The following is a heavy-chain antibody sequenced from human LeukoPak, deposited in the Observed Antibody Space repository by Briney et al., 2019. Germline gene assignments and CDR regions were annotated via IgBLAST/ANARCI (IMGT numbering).Heavy chain of an antibody. CDR2: FKTKYNQV. V-gene: IGHV3-23*05. Sequence: GGSLRLSCVASGFTFSDYAMNWVRQAPGKGLEWVSTFKTKYNQVYYAESVRGRFTISTHNSNNTVYLQMNSLRAEDTALYYCARSVPDYTRFDYWGQGALVTVSS. J-gene: IGHJ4*02. D-gene: IGHD4-11*01. CDR3: ARSVPDYTRFDY. CDR1: GFTFSDYA.